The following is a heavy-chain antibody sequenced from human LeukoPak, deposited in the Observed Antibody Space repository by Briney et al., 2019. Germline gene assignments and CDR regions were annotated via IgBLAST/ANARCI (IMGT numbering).Heavy chain of an antibody. V-gene: IGHV1-18*01. CDR1: GYTLTNYG. Sequence: ASVKVSCKASGYTLTNYGISWVRQAPGQGLEWMGWISAYNGNTNYAQRLQGRVTMTTDTSTNTAYMELRSLTSDDAAVYSCARAPYDILTGYGDDYWGQGTLVTVSS. D-gene: IGHD3-9*01. J-gene: IGHJ4*02. CDR3: ARAPYDILTGYGDDY. CDR2: ISAYNGNT.